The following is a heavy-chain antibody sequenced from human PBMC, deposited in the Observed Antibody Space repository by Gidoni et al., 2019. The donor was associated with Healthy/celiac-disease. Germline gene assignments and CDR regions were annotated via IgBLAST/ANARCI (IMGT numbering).Heavy chain of an antibody. J-gene: IGHJ6*02. D-gene: IGHD3-3*01. Sequence: QVQLQQWGAGLLKPSATLSLTCAVYGGSFSGYYWRWIRQPPGKGLEWIGEINHSGSTNYNPSLKSRVTISVDTSKNQFSLKLSSVTAADTAVYYCARVKVSIFGVVITPYYYGMDVWGQGTTVTVSS. CDR3: ARVKVSIFGVVITPYYYGMDV. CDR1: GGSFSGYY. CDR2: INHSGST. V-gene: IGHV4-34*01.